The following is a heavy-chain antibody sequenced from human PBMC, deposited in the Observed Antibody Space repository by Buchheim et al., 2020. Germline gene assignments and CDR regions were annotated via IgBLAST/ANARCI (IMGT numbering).Heavy chain of an antibody. CDR1: GGSISSSSYY. Sequence: QLQLQESGPGLVKPSETLSLTCTVSGGSISSSSYYWGWIRQPPGKGLEWIGSIYYSGSTYYNPSLKSRVTIVVDTSKNQFPLKLSSVTAADTAVYYCARAVSSGWSYYYYGMDVWGQGTT. D-gene: IGHD6-19*01. J-gene: IGHJ6*02. CDR3: ARAVSSGWSYYYYGMDV. CDR2: IYYSGST. V-gene: IGHV4-39*07.